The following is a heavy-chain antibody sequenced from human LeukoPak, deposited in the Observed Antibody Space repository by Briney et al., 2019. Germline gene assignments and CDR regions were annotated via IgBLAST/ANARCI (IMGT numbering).Heavy chain of an antibody. D-gene: IGHD3-22*01. J-gene: IGHJ4*02. Sequence: ASVKVSCKASGYTFTSYDINWVRQAPGQGLEWMGIINPSGGAPNYAQKFQGRVTMTRDTSTSTVYMQLSSLRSEDTAIYYCARAYDSSGYYAMTYWGQGTLVTVSS. V-gene: IGHV1-46*01. CDR1: GYTFTSYD. CDR2: INPSGGAP. CDR3: ARAYDSSGYYAMTY.